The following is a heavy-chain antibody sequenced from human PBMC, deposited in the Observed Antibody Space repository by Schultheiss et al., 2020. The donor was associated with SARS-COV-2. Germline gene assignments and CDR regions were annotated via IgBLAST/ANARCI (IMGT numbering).Heavy chain of an antibody. CDR3: AADPSLVKDPPDLSIQLWFNVRYYYGMDV. CDR1: GFTFSNSD. Sequence: GGSLRLSCAASGFTFSNSDMNWVRQAPGKGLEWVSGVSWNGSRTHYADSVKGRFTISRDNSKNTLYLQMNSLRSEDTAVYYCAADPSLVKDPPDLSIQLWFNVRYYYGMDVWGQGTTVTVSS. J-gene: IGHJ6*02. D-gene: IGHD5-18*01. CDR2: VSWNGSRT. V-gene: IGHV3-19*01.